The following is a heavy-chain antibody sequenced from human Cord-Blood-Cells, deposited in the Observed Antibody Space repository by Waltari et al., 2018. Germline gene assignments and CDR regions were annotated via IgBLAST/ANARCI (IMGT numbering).Heavy chain of an antibody. V-gene: IGHV3-23*01. CDR1: GFTFSSYA. Sequence: EVQLLESGGGLVQPGGSLRLSCAASGFTFSSYAMSWVRQAPGKGVEGVSASRGRGGSTYDADSVKGRFNISRDNSKNTLYLQMNSLRAEDTAVYYCAKDQGDSSFDYWGQGTLVTVSS. CDR3: AKDQGDSSFDY. CDR2: SRGRGGST. J-gene: IGHJ4*02. D-gene: IGHD3-16*01.